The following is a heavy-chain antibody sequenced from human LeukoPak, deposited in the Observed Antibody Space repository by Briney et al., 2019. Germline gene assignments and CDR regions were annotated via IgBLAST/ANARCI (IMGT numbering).Heavy chain of an antibody. CDR3: AKGPTMTTVTTVFDY. CDR1: GFTFSSYA. D-gene: IGHD4-17*01. V-gene: IGHV3-23*01. Sequence: PGGSLRLSCAASGFTFSSYAVSWVRQAPGKGLEWVSAISGSGGSTYYADSVKGRFTISRDNSKNTLYLQMNSLRAEDTAVYYCAKGPTMTTVTTVFDYWGQGTLVTVSS. J-gene: IGHJ4*02. CDR2: ISGSGGST.